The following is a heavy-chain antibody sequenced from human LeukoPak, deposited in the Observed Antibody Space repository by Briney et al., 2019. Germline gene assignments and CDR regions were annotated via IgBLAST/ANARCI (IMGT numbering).Heavy chain of an antibody. J-gene: IGHJ5*02. CDR3: AKDPLWFGEPNWFDP. Sequence: GGSLRLSCAASGFTFSSYAMSWVRQAPGKGLEWVSAISGSGGSTYYADSGKGRFTISRDNSKNTLYLQMNSLRAEDTAVYYCAKDPLWFGEPNWFDPWGQGTLVTVSS. CDR2: ISGSGGST. D-gene: IGHD3-10*01. V-gene: IGHV3-23*01. CDR1: GFTFSSYA.